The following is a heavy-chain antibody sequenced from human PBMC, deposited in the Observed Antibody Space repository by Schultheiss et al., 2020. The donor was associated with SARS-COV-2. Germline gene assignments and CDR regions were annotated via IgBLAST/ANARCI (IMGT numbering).Heavy chain of an antibody. D-gene: IGHD6-6*01. V-gene: IGHV1-2*02. Sequence: ASVKVSCKASGYTFTGYYIHWVRQAPGQGLEWVGWSNPSSGDTKYGQQFQGRVTMTRDTSISTAYMEVGRLRSDDTAIYYCARDGSSSAGGFDYWGQGTLVTVSS. CDR1: GYTFTGYY. J-gene: IGHJ4*02. CDR2: SNPSSGDT. CDR3: ARDGSSSAGGFDY.